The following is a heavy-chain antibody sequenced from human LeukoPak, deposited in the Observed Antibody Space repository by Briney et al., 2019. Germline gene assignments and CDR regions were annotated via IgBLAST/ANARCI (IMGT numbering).Heavy chain of an antibody. J-gene: IGHJ4*02. V-gene: IGHV1-69*04. CDR1: GGXFSSYA. CDR3: ARAPFYYDSSGYYLEATFDY. CDR2: IIPILGIA. D-gene: IGHD3-22*01. Sequence: SVKVSCKASGGXFSSYAMSWVRQAPGQGLEWMGRIIPILGIANYAQKFQGRVTITADKSTSTAYMELSSLRSEDTAVYYCARAPFYYDSSGYYLEATFDYWGQGTLVTVSS.